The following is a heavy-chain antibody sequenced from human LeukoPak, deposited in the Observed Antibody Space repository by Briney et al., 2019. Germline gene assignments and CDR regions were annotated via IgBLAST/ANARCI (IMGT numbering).Heavy chain of an antibody. CDR2: IKSKTDGGTT. CDR3: TTDEGGYYYDSSGYRNVY. Sequence: PGGSLRLSCAASGFTFSNAWMSWVRQAPGKGLEWVGRIKSKTDGGTTDYAAPVKGRFTISRDDSKNTLYLQMNSLKTEATAVYYCTTDEGGYYYDSSGYRNVYWGQGTLVTVSS. J-gene: IGHJ4*02. CDR1: GFTFSNAW. D-gene: IGHD3-22*01. V-gene: IGHV3-15*01.